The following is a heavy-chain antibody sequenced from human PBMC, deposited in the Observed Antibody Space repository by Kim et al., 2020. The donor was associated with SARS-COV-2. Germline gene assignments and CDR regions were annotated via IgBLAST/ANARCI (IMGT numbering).Heavy chain of an antibody. CDR2: INHSGST. J-gene: IGHJ6*03. CDR3: ARGTRQWLVRGLYLYYMDV. Sequence: SETLSLTCAVYGGSFSGYYWSWIRQPPGKGLEWIGEINHSGSTNYNPSLKSRVTISVDTSKNQFSLKLSSVTAADTAVYYCARGTRQWLVRGLYLYYMDVWGRGTTVPVSS. V-gene: IGHV4-34*01. D-gene: IGHD6-19*01. CDR1: GGSFSGYY.